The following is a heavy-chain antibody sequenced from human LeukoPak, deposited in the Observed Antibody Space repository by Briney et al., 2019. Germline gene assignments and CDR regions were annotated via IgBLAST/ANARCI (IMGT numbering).Heavy chain of an antibody. J-gene: IGHJ4*02. CDR2: IKSKTDGGTT. CDR3: TTGVRGYYDSSGYKLTSPEAFDY. Sequence: PGGSLRLSCSASGFTFSTYWMNWVRQAPGKGLEWVGRIKSKTDGGTTDYAAPVKGRFTISRDDSKNTLYLQMNSLKTEDTAVYYCTTGVRGYYDSSGYKLTSPEAFDYWGQGTLVTVSS. CDR1: GFTFSTYW. V-gene: IGHV3-15*07. D-gene: IGHD3-22*01.